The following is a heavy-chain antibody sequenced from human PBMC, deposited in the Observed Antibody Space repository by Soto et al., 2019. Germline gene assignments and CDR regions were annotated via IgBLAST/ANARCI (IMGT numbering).Heavy chain of an antibody. D-gene: IGHD3-22*01. V-gene: IGHV3-30*04. CDR3: AREMIPMIMGGMSAMDV. J-gene: IGHJ6*02. CDR1: KFTFASYV. CDR2: ISFDGTNK. Sequence: ESGGGVVQPERSQRLYCTASKFTFASYVMHWVRQAPGEGLEWVALISFDGTNKYYADSVKGRFTISRDNSKNTMYLQMNSLRPEDTAVYYCAREMIPMIMGGMSAMDVWVQGTTVTVS.